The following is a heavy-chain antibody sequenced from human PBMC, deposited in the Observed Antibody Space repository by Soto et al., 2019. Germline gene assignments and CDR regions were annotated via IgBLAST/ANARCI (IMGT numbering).Heavy chain of an antibody. CDR3: ARGYSGYDYTAYRWYVDY. Sequence: GGSLRLSCAASGFTFSSYSMNWVRQAPGKGLEWVSSISSSSSYIYYADSVKGRFTISRDNAKNSLYLQMNSLRAEDTAVYYCARGYSGYDYTAYRWYVDYWGQGTLVTVSS. CDR2: ISSSSSYI. J-gene: IGHJ4*02. D-gene: IGHD5-12*01. CDR1: GFTFSSYS. V-gene: IGHV3-21*01.